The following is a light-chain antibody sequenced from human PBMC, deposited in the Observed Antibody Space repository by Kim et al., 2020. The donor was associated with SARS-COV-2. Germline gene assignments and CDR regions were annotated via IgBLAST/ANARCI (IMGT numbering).Light chain of an antibody. Sequence: EILMTQSPATLSVSPGERATLSCRASQSVSNHYLAWYQQKPGQPPRLLIYGASTRATGIPARFSGSGSGTEFALTISSLQSEDFAVYYCQQYNNRPPMYTFGQGTKLEI. CDR3: QQYNNRPPMYT. V-gene: IGKV3-15*01. CDR1: QSVSNHY. J-gene: IGKJ2*01. CDR2: GAS.